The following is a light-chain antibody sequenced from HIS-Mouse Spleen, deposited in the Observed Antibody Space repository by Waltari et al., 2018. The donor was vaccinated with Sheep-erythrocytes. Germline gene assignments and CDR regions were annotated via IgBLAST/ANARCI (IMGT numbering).Light chain of an antibody. J-gene: IGLJ1*01. Sequence: QSALTQPRSVSGSPGQSVTITCTGTSSDVGGYNYVSWYQQHPGKAPKLMIYDVSKRPSGVPDRFSGSKSGNPASLSISGREAEDEADYYCCSYGGSYTYVVGTGTKVTVL. CDR2: DVS. V-gene: IGLV2-11*01. CDR3: CSYGGSYTYV. CDR1: SSDVGGYNY.